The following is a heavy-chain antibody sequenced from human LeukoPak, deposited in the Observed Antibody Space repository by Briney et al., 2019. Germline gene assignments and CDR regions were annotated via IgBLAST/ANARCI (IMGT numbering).Heavy chain of an antibody. CDR1: GFTFDDYG. D-gene: IGHD1-26*01. CDR3: ARDRGSYSPDYFDY. CDR2: ISSSSSYI. Sequence: PGGSLRLSCAASGFTFDDYGMNWVRQAPGKGLEWVSSISSSSSYIYYADSVKGRFTISRDNAKNSLYLQMNSLRAEDTAVYYCARDRGSYSPDYFDYWGQGTLVTVSS. J-gene: IGHJ4*02. V-gene: IGHV3-21*01.